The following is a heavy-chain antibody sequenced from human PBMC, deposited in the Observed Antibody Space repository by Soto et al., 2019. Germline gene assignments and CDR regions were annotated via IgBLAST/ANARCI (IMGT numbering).Heavy chain of an antibody. Sequence: GGSLRLSCSASGFTFSSYAMHWVRQAPGKGLEYVSAISSNGGSTYYADSVKGRFTISRDNPKNTLYLQMNSLRAEDTAVYYFAKMHCYDSSSYPDLYYWGQGTLVTVSS. J-gene: IGHJ4*02. CDR3: AKMHCYDSSSYPDLYY. V-gene: IGHV3-64*04. CDR1: GFTFSSYA. CDR2: ISSNGGST. D-gene: IGHD3-22*01.